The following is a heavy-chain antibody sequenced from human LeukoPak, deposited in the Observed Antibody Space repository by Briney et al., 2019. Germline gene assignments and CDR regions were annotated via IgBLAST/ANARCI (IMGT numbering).Heavy chain of an antibody. CDR3: ARAKRRAHFDH. V-gene: IGHV4-34*01. J-gene: IGHJ4*02. CDR1: GGSFSGYY. Sequence: PSETLSLTCAVYGGSFSGYYWSWIRQPPGKGLEWIGEINHSGSTNYNPSLKSRVTISEDTSKNQFSLKLSSVTAADTAVYYCARAKRRAHFDHWGQGTLVTVSS. D-gene: IGHD4/OR15-4a*01. CDR2: INHSGST.